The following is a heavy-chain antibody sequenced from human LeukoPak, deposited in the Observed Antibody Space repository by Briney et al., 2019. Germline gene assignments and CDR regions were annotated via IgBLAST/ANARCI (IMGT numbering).Heavy chain of an antibody. CDR1: GFTVSSNY. CDR2: IYSGGST. V-gene: IGHV3-66*02. J-gene: IGHJ4*02. D-gene: IGHD3-9*01. CDR3: ARENYDILTGYSSGALDY. Sequence: GGSLRLSCAASGFTVSSNYMSWVRQAPGKGLEWVSVIYSGGSTYYADSVKGRFTISRDNSKNTLYLQMNSLRAEDTAVYYCARENYDILTGYSSGALDYWGQGTLVTVSS.